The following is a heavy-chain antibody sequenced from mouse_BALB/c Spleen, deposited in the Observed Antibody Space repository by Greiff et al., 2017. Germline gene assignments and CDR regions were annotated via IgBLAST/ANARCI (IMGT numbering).Heavy chain of an antibody. V-gene: IGHV2-9*02. CDR2: IWAGGST. Sequence: VHLVESGPGLVAPSQSLSITCTVSGFSLTSYGVHWVRQPPGKGLEWLGVIWAGGSTNYNSALMSRLSISKDNSKSQVFLKMNSLQTDDTAMYYCAREGDSSGSFAYWGQGTLVTVSA. J-gene: IGHJ3*01. CDR1: GFSLTSYG. D-gene: IGHD3-2*01. CDR3: AREGDSSGSFAY.